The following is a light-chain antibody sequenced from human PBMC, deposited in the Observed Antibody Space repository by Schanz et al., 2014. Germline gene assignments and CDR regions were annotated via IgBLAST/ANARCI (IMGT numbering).Light chain of an antibody. V-gene: IGLV2-14*03. CDR2: DVY. CDR3: SSHTTDTTWL. Sequence: QSALTQPAPVSGSPGQSITISCTGTSSDVGAYNHVSWYQQHPGKAPKLIIYDVYNRPSGVSNRFSASKSGNTASLTISGLQAEDEADYYCSSHTTDTTWLFGGGTKLTV. CDR1: SSDVGAYNH. J-gene: IGLJ3*02.